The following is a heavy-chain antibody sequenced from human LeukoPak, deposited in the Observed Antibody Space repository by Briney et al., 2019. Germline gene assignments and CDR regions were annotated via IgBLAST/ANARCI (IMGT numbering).Heavy chain of an antibody. V-gene: IGHV1-69*01. Sequence: ASVKVSCKASGGTFSSYAISWVRQAPGQGLEWMGGIIPIFGTANYAQKFQGRVTITADESTSTAYMELRSLRSDDTAVYYCARDSGSLGYFDWPIGYWGQGTLVTVSS. CDR1: GGTFSSYA. J-gene: IGHJ4*02. CDR3: ARDSGSLGYFDWPIGY. D-gene: IGHD3-9*01. CDR2: IIPIFGTA.